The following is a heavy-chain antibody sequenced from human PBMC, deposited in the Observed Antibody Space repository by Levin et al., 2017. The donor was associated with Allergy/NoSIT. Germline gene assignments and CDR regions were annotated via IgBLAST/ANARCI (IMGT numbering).Heavy chain of an antibody. V-gene: IGHV3-30-3*01. Sequence: PGGSLRLSCAASGFTFRSYAMHWVRQAPGKGLEWVALISYDGSNTYYADSVKGRFTISRDNAKNTLYLQMDSLRAEDTAVFYCARDRLRIPGPGTLFDQWGHGTLVTVSS. D-gene: IGHD6-13*01. J-gene: IGHJ4*01. CDR1: GFTFRSYA. CDR2: ISYDGSNT. CDR3: ARDRLRIPGPGTLFDQ.